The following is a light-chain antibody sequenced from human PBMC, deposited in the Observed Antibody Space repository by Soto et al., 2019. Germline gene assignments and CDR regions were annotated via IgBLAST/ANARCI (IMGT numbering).Light chain of an antibody. J-gene: IGKJ2*01. CDR3: MQGTHWPPGT. V-gene: IGKV2-30*01. Sequence: DVVMTQSPLSLPVTLGQPASISCRSSRSLMYSDGISYLSWFQQRPGQSPRRLIYKVSNRDSWDPDRFSGSGSGTDFTPKISRLVADDVGVSFCMQGTHWPPGTLGQGNKLVIK. CDR2: KVS. CDR1: RSLMYSDGISY.